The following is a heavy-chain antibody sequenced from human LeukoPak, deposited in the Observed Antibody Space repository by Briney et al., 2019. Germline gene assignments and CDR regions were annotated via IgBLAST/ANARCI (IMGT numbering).Heavy chain of an antibody. D-gene: IGHD3-22*01. CDR1: GYTFTSYY. CDR2: INPSGGST. V-gene: IGHV1-46*01. Sequence: GASVKVSCKASGYTFTSYYMHWVRQAPGQGLEWMGIINPSGGSTSYAQKFQGRVTMTRDTSTSTVYMELSSLRSEDTAVYYCARHWVGDYYDSSGYYALGYWGQGTLVTVSS. J-gene: IGHJ4*02. CDR3: ARHWVGDYYDSSGYYALGY.